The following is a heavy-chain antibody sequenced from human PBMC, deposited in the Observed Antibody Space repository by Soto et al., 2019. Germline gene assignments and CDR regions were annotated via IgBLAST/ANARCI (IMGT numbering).Heavy chain of an antibody. Sequence: PGGSLRLSCAASGFTFSSYGMHWVRQAPGKGLEWVAVIWYDGSNKYYADSVKGRFTISRDNSKNTLYLQMNSLRAEDTAVYYCARVASSGWPYAEYFQHWGQGTLVTVSS. J-gene: IGHJ1*01. V-gene: IGHV3-33*01. CDR3: ARVASSGWPYAEYFQH. CDR1: GFTFSSYG. CDR2: IWYDGSNK. D-gene: IGHD6-19*01.